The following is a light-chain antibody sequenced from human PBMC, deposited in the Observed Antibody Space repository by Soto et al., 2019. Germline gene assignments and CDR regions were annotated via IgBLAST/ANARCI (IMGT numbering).Light chain of an antibody. CDR2: AAS. Sequence: DIPMTQSPSSLSASVGDRVTITCRASQSISSYLNWYQQKPGKAPKLLIYAASSLQSGVPSRFSGSGSGTDFTLTISSLQPEYFATYYCQQSYSTPRTFGQGTKLEIK. CDR1: QSISSY. CDR3: QQSYSTPRT. J-gene: IGKJ2*01. V-gene: IGKV1-39*01.